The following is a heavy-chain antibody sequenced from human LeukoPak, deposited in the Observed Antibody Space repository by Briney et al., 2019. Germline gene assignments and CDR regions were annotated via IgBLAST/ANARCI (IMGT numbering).Heavy chain of an antibody. CDR2: INPNSGGT. V-gene: IGHV1-2*02. J-gene: IGHJ4*02. D-gene: IGHD2-2*01. CDR3: ATGTIYCSSCSGDY. Sequence: GASVKVSCKASGYTFTGYYMHWVRQAPGQGLEWMGWINPNSGGTNYAQKFQGRVSMTEDTSTDTAYMELSSLSSEDTAVYYCATGTIYCSSCSGDYWGQGTLVTVSS. CDR1: GYTFTGYY.